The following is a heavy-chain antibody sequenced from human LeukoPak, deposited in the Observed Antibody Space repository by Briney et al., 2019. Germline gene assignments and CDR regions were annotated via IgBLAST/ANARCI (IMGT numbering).Heavy chain of an antibody. CDR2: ISSSSSYI. CDR3: AREDTAMGYFDY. V-gene: IGHV3-21*01. Sequence: PGGSLRLSCAASGFTFSSYSMNWVRQAPGKGLEWVSSISSSSSYIYYADSVKGRFTTSRDNAKNSLYLQMNSLRAEDTAVYYCAREDTAMGYFDYWGQGTLVTVSS. CDR1: GFTFSSYS. J-gene: IGHJ4*02. D-gene: IGHD5-18*01.